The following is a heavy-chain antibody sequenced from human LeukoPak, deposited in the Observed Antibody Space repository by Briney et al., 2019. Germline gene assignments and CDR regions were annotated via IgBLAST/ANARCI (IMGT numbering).Heavy chain of an antibody. Sequence: SETLSLTCAVYGGSFRGYYWGWIRQPPGKGLEWLGSIYYSGSTYDNPSLKSRVTMSVDTSKNQFSLRLSSVTAADTAVYYCASSGKWGQGTLVTVTS. CDR1: GGSFRGYY. CDR3: ASSGK. J-gene: IGHJ4*02. CDR2: IYYSGST. D-gene: IGHD3-10*01. V-gene: IGHV4-39*01.